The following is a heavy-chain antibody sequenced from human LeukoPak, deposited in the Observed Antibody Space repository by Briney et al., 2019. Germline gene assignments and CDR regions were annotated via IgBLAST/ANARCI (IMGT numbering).Heavy chain of an antibody. V-gene: IGHV3-23*01. J-gene: IGHJ3*02. Sequence: GGSLRLSCAASGFTFSRYAMRGVGQGPGKGVGRGSGISGSGGSTNYAESVKGGFTISRDSYKKSLYLQMNSLRAEDTAVYYCAKRGYDISGYYHDAFDIWGQGTMVTVSS. CDR3: AKRGYDISGYYHDAFDI. CDR2: ISGSGGST. CDR1: GFTFSRYA. D-gene: IGHD3-22*01.